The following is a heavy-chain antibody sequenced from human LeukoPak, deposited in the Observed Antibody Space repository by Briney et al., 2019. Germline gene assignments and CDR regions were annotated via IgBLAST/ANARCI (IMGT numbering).Heavy chain of an antibody. Sequence: SETLSLTFTVSGGSISSYYWSWIRQPPGKGLEWIGYIYYSGSTNYNPSLKSRVTISVDTSKNQFSLKLSSVTAADTAVYYCARGPTYYYDNSGYYYPLDYWGQGTLVTVSS. CDR1: GGSISSYY. J-gene: IGHJ4*02. CDR2: IYYSGST. CDR3: ARGPTYYYDNSGYYYPLDY. D-gene: IGHD3-22*01. V-gene: IGHV4-59*01.